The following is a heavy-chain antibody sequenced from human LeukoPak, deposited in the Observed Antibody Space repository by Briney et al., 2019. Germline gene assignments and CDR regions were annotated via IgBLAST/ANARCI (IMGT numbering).Heavy chain of an antibody. D-gene: IGHD1-14*01. CDR1: GGSISSGGYY. J-gene: IGHJ4*02. CDR3: ARVTPSEFIGEFDY. CDR2: IYHSGST. Sequence: SQTLSLTCTVSGGSISSGGYYWSWIRQPPGKGLEWIGYIYHSGSTYYNPSLKSRVTISVDRSKNQFSLKLSSVTAADTAVYYCARVTPSEFIGEFDYWGQGTLVTVSS. V-gene: IGHV4-30-2*01.